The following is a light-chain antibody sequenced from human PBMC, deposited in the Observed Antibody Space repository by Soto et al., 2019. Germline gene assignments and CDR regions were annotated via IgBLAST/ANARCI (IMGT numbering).Light chain of an antibody. CDR3: AAWDDSLSGVV. Sequence: QSVLTQPPSASGTPGQRVTISCSGSSCNIGSNYVYWYQQLPGTAPKLLIYRNNQRPSAVPDRFSGYKSGTSSPLAISGLRSEEEADYYCAAWDDSLSGVVFGGGTKLTVL. CDR2: RNN. V-gene: IGLV1-47*01. CDR1: SCNIGSNY. J-gene: IGLJ2*01.